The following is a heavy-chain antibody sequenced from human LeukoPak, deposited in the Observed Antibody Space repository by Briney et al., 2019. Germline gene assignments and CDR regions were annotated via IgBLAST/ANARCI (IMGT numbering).Heavy chain of an antibody. J-gene: IGHJ5*02. Sequence: GGSLRLSCAASGFTFSSYAMHWVRQAPGKGLEWVAVIWYDGSNKYYADSVKGRFTISRDNSKNTLYLQMNSLRDEDTAVYYCARDRGYYDSSGYYSPWNWFDPWGQGTLVTVSS. CDR2: IWYDGSNK. CDR1: GFTFSSYA. CDR3: ARDRGYYDSSGYYSPWNWFDP. V-gene: IGHV3-33*08. D-gene: IGHD3-22*01.